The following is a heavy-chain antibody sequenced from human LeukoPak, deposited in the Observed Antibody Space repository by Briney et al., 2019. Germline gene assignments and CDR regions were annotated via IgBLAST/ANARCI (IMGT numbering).Heavy chain of an antibody. CDR2: IYTSGST. Sequence: SETLSLTCTVSGGSISSGSYYWSWVRQPAGKGLEWIGRIYTSGSTNYNPSLKSRVTISVDTSKNQFSLKLSSVTAPDTAVYYCARCSSSFVYWGQGTLFTVSS. CDR3: ARCSSSFVY. D-gene: IGHD6-13*01. J-gene: IGHJ4*02. V-gene: IGHV4-61*02. CDR1: GGSISSGSYY.